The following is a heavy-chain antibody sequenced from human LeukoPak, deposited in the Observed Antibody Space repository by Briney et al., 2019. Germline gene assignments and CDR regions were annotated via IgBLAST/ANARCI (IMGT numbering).Heavy chain of an antibody. CDR1: GGSISNASYY. D-gene: IGHD3-10*01. J-gene: IGHJ4*02. V-gene: IGHV4-61*01. Sequence: SETLSLTCTVSGGSISNASYYWSWIRQPPGKGLDWIGYVFYSGSTNYSPSLKSRVTVSVDTSKNQFSLILTSVTAADTAVYYCARVRYGSGSYYFDNWGQGTLVTVSS. CDR3: ARVRYGSGSYYFDN. CDR2: VFYSGST.